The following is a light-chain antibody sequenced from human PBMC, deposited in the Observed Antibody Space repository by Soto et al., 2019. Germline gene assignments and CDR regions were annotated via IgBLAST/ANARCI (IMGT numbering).Light chain of an antibody. Sequence: DVQITQSPSTLSASVGDRVSITCRASQSISSWLAWYQQKPGKAPKLLIYDASNLESGVPSRFSGTGSGTEFTLTISSLQTDDFGSYYCQQYRDYPWTFGQGTKV. CDR3: QQYRDYPWT. CDR2: DAS. CDR1: QSISSW. J-gene: IGKJ1*01. V-gene: IGKV1-5*01.